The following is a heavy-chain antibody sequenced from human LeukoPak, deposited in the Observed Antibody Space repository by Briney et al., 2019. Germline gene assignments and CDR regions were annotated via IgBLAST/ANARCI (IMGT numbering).Heavy chain of an antibody. CDR2: IYYSGST. D-gene: IGHD3-10*01. CDR3: ARGPFGRGVIGGAIDY. CDR1: GGSISSYY. J-gene: IGHJ4*02. Sequence: SETLSLTCTVSGGSISSYYWSWLRQPPGKGLEWLGYIYYSGSTNYNPSLKSRVTISVDTSKNQFSLKLSSVTAADTAVYYCARGPFGRGVIGGAIDYWGQGTLVTVSS. V-gene: IGHV4-59*01.